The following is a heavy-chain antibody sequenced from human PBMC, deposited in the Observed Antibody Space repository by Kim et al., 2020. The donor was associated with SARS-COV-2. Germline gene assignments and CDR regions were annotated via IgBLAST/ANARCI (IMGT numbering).Heavy chain of an antibody. CDR3: ASGILYYYDSSGYSDAFDI. D-gene: IGHD3-22*01. CDR2: INSDGSST. Sequence: GGSLRLSCAASGFTFSSYWMHWVRQAPGKGLVWVSRINSDGSSTSYADSVKGRFTISRDNAKNTLYLQMNSLRAEDTAVYYCASGILYYYDSSGYSDAFDIWGQGTMVTGAS. J-gene: IGHJ3*02. CDR1: GFTFSSYW. V-gene: IGHV3-74*01.